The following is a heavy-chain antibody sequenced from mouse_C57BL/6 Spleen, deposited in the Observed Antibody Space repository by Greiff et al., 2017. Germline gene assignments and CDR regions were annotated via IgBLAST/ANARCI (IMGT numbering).Heavy chain of an antibody. CDR1: GFTFSSYA. CDR3: ARDLGSTPYYAMDY. V-gene: IGHV5-4*01. CDR2: ISDGGSYT. Sequence: EVQGVESGGGLVKPGGSLKLSCAASGFTFSSYAMSWVRQTPEKRLEWVATISDGGSYTYYPDNVKGRFTISRDNAKNNLYLQMSHLKSEDTAMYYCARDLGSTPYYAMDYWGQGTSVTVSS. J-gene: IGHJ4*01. D-gene: IGHD1-1*01.